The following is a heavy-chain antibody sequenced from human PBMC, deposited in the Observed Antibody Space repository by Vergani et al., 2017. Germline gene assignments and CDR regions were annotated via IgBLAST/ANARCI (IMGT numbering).Heavy chain of an antibody. CDR1: GGSLSSGSYY. D-gene: IGHD5-24*01. CDR3: ARDRFSGVLEMATKEYNWFDP. CDR2: IHYCGGT. V-gene: IGHV4-39*02. J-gene: IGHJ5*02. Sequence: QVQLQESGPGLVKPSQTLSLTCTVPGGSLSSGSYYWSWIRQPPGKGLEWIGSIHYCGGTYYNPSLKSRVTISVDTSKNQFSLKLSSVTAADTAVYCCARDRFSGVLEMATKEYNWFDPWGQGTLVTVSS.